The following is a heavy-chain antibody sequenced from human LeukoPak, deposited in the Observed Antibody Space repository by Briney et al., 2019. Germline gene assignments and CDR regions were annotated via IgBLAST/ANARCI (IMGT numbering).Heavy chain of an antibody. J-gene: IGHJ4*02. CDR3: ARESRYYDILTGHPTDDY. Sequence: GASVKVSCKASGCTFTSYGISWVRQTPGQGLEWMGWISAYNGNTNYAQKLQGRVTMTTDTSTSTAYMELRSLRSDDTAVYYCARESRYYDILTGHPTDDYWGQGTLVTVSS. CDR2: ISAYNGNT. CDR1: GCTFTSYG. D-gene: IGHD3-9*01. V-gene: IGHV1-18*01.